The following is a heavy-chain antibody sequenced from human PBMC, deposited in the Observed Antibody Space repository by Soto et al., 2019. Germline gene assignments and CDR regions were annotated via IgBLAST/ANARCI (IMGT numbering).Heavy chain of an antibody. CDR3: ASSNPDYYYYGMDV. D-gene: IGHD4-4*01. V-gene: IGHV3-33*05. CDR1: GFTFSXYG. Sequence: LRXXCXXSGFTFSXYGIHXVRQAPGKGLEWVAVISYDGSNEYYSDSVKGRFTISRDNAKNSLYLQMNSLRAEDTAVYYCASSNPDYYYYGMDVWGQGTTVTVSS. J-gene: IGHJ6*02. CDR2: ISYDGSNE.